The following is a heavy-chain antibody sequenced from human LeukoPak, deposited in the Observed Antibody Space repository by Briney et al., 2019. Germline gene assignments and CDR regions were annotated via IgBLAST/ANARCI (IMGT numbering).Heavy chain of an antibody. Sequence: GGSLRLSCAASGFTFSSYWMTWVRQAPGKGLEWVANIKQDESEKYYVDSVKGRFTISRDNAKNSLYLQMNSLRAEDTALYYCAKDIGSADDYNGIYGMDVWGQGTTVTVSS. CDR1: GFTFSSYW. D-gene: IGHD5-24*01. J-gene: IGHJ6*02. V-gene: IGHV3-7*03. CDR3: AKDIGSADDYNGIYGMDV. CDR2: IKQDESEK.